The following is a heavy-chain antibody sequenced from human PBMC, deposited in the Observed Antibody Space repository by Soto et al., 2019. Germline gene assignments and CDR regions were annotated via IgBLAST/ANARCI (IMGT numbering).Heavy chain of an antibody. CDR2: IIPIFGTA. CDR1: GGTFSSYA. Sequence: SVEVSCKASGGTFSSYAISWVRQAPGQGLEWMGGIIPIFGTANYAQKFQGRVTITADESTSTAYMELSSLRSEDTAVYYCARETTNYDFWSGHAYYFDYWGQGTLVTVSS. J-gene: IGHJ4*02. D-gene: IGHD3-3*01. CDR3: ARETTNYDFWSGHAYYFDY. V-gene: IGHV1-69*13.